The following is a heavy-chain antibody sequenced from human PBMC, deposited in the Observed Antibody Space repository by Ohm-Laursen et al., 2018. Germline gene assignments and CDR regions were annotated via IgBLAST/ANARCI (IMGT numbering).Heavy chain of an antibody. CDR3: ARAVRYQLLSDP. Sequence: SVKVSCKASGYTFSSYHIIWVRQASGQGPEWMGWMNPNSHNTGYARKFRGRVSMTSDSSISTAYMELYSLTSEDTATYYCARAVRYQLLSDPWGQGTLVTVSS. J-gene: IGHJ5*02. D-gene: IGHD4-23*01. CDR2: MNPNSHNT. CDR1: GYTFSSYH. V-gene: IGHV1-8*01.